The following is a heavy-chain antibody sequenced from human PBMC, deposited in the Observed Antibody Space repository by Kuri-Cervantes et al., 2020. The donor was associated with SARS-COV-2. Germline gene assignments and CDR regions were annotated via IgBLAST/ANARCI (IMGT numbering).Heavy chain of an antibody. V-gene: IGHV1-8*02. CDR3: ASDYGDYAEYFQH. Sequence: ASVKVSCKASGYTFSSYDINWVRQASGQGLEWMGWMNPDTGNAGYAQNFRGRVTMTRDTSISAVYMELSSLRSEDTAVYYCASDYGDYAEYFQHWGQGTLVTVSS. J-gene: IGHJ1*01. CDR2: MNPDTGNA. D-gene: IGHD4-17*01. CDR1: GYTFSSYD.